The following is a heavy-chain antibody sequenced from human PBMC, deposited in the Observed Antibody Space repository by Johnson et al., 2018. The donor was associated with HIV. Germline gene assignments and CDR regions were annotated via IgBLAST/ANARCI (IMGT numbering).Heavy chain of an antibody. CDR3: AREDPYYYDSSGYYVDAFDI. Sequence: QVQLVESGGGLVQPGGSLRLSCAASGFTFSTYGMHWVRQAPGRGLEWVAVIWFDGSIQYYADSVKGRFTISRDNSKNTLFLQMGSLRVEDTAVYYCAREDPYYYDSSGYYVDAFDIWGQGTMDTVSS. D-gene: IGHD3-22*01. CDR1: GFTFSTYG. J-gene: IGHJ3*02. V-gene: IGHV3-33*01. CDR2: IWFDGSIQ.